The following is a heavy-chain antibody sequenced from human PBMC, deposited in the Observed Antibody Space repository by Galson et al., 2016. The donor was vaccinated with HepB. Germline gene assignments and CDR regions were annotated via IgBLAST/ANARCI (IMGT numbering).Heavy chain of an antibody. J-gene: IGHJ4*02. CDR1: GYRFTTKW. D-gene: IGHD1-7*01. CDR3: ARCDQTWNYRQTVIDY. Sequence: QSGAEVKKPGESLKISCKGSGYRFTTKWVGWVRQMPGKGLEWMGIIYPGDSDTRYSPSFQGQVTISADTSISTAYLQWDSLKASDTAMYYCARCDQTWNYRQTVIDYWGQGTLVTVSS. CDR2: IYPGDSDT. V-gene: IGHV5-51*01.